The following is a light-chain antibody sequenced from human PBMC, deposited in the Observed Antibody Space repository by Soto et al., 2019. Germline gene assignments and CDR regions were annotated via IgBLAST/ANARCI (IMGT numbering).Light chain of an antibody. V-gene: IGKV1-39*01. CDR2: GAS. CDR3: QQSYTTTPLT. Sequence: DIQMTQSPSSLSASVGDRVTITCRASQSISKYLNWYQQKPGKAPKLLIVGASRLQSGVPSRFSGSGSGTEFSLTISSLQPEDFATYSCQQSYTTTPLTFGQGTRLDIK. CDR1: QSISKY. J-gene: IGKJ2*01.